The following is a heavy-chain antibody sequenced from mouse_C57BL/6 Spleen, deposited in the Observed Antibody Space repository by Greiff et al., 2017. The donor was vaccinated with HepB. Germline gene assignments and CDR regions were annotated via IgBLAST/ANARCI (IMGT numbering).Heavy chain of an antibody. Sequence: ESGPGLVKPSQSLSLTCSVTGYSITSGYYWNWIRQFPGNKLEWMGYISYDGSNNYNPSLKNRISITRDTSKNQFFLKLNSVTTEDTATYYCARDRELEFAYWGQGTLVTVSA. V-gene: IGHV3-6*01. CDR1: GYSITSGYY. D-gene: IGHD3-1*01. CDR3: ARDRELEFAY. CDR2: ISYDGSN. J-gene: IGHJ3*01.